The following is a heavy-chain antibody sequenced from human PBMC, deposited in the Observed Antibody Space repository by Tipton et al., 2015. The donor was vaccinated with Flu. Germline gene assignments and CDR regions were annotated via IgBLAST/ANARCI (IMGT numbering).Heavy chain of an antibody. V-gene: IGHV3-23*01. D-gene: IGHD4-17*01. J-gene: IGHJ4*02. CDR2: ISGGGGGT. CDR1: GFTFSIYA. CDR3: AQWVPDYGDYFGWDY. Sequence: SLRLSCAASGFTFSIYAMSWVRQAPGKRLEWISAISGGGGGTYYADSVKGRFTISRDNTKNTLYLQMNSLRAEDTAVYYCAQWVPDYGDYFGWDYWGQGTLVPLAS.